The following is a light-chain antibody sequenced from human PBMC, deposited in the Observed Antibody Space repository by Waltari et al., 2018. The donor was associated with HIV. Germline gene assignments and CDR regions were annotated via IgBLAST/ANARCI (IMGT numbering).Light chain of an antibody. Sequence: SYVLTQAPSVSVAPGQTARITCGGNNIGRKSVHWYQQKSGQAPVLVVYDDSDRPSGIPARFSVSNSGNTATLTLSRVEAGDEADYYCQVWDGSSEHPGPVFGGGTQLTVL. V-gene: IGLV3-21*02. J-gene: IGLJ7*01. CDR2: DDS. CDR3: QVWDGSSEHPGPV. CDR1: NIGRKS.